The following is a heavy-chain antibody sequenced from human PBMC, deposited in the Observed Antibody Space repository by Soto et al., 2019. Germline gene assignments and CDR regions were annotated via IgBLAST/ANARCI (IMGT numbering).Heavy chain of an antibody. CDR2: IIPIFGTA. Sequence: SVKVSCKASGGTFSSYAISWVRQAPGQGLEWMGGIIPIFGTANYAQKFQGRVTITADESTSTAYMELSSLRSEDTAVYYCARSKTMVRGATDFDYWGQGTLVTVSS. D-gene: IGHD3-10*01. CDR3: ARSKTMVRGATDFDY. V-gene: IGHV1-69*13. CDR1: GGTFSSYA. J-gene: IGHJ4*02.